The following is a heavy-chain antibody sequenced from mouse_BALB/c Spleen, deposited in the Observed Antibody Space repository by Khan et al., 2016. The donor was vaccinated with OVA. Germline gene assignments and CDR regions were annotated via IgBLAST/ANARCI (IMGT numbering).Heavy chain of an antibody. CDR2: ICGDGST. CDR1: GFTLNSYG. CDR3: ANFTPDYYSMDY. J-gene: IGHJ4*01. V-gene: IGHV2-3*01. D-gene: IGHD1-1*01. Sequence: QVQLKQSGPGLVAPSQSLSITCTVSGFTLNSYGVNWVRQPPGKGLEWLGVICGDGSTNYHSALKSRLIIIKDDSNSQVFLKLNSLQTDDTATYYCANFTPDYYSMDYWGQGTSVTVSS.